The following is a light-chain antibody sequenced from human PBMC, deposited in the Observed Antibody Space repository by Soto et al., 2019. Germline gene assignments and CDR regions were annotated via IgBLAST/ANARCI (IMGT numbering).Light chain of an antibody. CDR3: QQLNTYPIT. V-gene: IGKV1-9*01. CDR1: QGIGTY. Sequence: DIPFTQSPSVLSASVRDRVSITCRASQGIGTYLAWYQQIPGKAPKLLISVASTLQSGVPSRFSGSGSGTDFTLTISSLQPEDFATYYCQQLNTYPITFGQGTRLEIK. CDR2: VAS. J-gene: IGKJ5*01.